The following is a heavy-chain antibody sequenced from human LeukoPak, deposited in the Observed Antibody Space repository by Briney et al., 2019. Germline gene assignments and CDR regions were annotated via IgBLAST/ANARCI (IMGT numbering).Heavy chain of an antibody. CDR3: ARQGSYWKYYSDY. D-gene: IGHD1-26*01. Sequence: SETLSLTCAVSGYSISSGYYWGWIRQPPGKGLEWIGSIYHSGSTYYNPSLKSRVTISVDTSKNQFSLKLSSVTAADTAVYYCARQGSYWKYYSDYWGQGTLVTVSS. V-gene: IGHV4-38-2*01. CDR1: GYSISSGYY. CDR2: IYHSGST. J-gene: IGHJ4*02.